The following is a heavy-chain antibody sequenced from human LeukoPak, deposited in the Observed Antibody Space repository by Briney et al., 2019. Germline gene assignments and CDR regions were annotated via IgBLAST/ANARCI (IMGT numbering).Heavy chain of an antibody. D-gene: IGHD2-21*02. CDR1: GYSISSGYY. CDR2: IYHSGST. V-gene: IGHV4-38-2*02. J-gene: IGHJ3*02. CDR3: ARDDLHALRHAFDI. Sequence: PSETLSLTCAVSGYSISSGYYWGWIRQPPGKGLEWIGSIYHSGSTYYNPSLKSRVTISVDTSKNQFSLKLSSVTAADTAVYYCARDDLHALRHAFDIWGQGTMVTVSS.